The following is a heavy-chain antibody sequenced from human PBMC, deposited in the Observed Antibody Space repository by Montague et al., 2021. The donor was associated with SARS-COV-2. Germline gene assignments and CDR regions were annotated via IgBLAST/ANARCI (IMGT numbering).Heavy chain of an antibody. V-gene: IGHV3-48*02. Sequence: SLRLSCAASGFTFSSYSMNWVRQAPGKGLEWVSYTSSSSTIYYADSVKGRFTISRDNAKNSLYLQMNSLRDEDTAVYYCARDLGLVPAMVYYYYYGMDVWGQGTTVTVSS. CDR1: GFTFSSYS. CDR3: ARDLGLVPAMVYYYYYGMDV. CDR2: TSSSSTI. D-gene: IGHD5-18*01. J-gene: IGHJ6*02.